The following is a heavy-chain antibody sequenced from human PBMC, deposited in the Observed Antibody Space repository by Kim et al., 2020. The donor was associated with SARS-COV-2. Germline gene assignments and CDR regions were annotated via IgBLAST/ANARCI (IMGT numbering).Heavy chain of an antibody. V-gene: IGHV1-46*01. Sequence: ASVKVSCRASGYTFTNYLLHWVRQAPGQGPEWMGILNPNNGDTKYSQTFQGRFTMTRDTSTDTFYMELTSLRSEDTGIYYCAREVEGFDIWGQGTVVTVS. CDR1: GYTFTNYL. J-gene: IGHJ3*02. CDR2: LNPNNGDT. CDR3: AREVEGFDI.